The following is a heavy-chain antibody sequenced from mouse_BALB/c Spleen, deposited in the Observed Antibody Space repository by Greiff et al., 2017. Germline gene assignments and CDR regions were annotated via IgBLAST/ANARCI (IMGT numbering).Heavy chain of an antibody. J-gene: IGHJ4*01. CDR1: GYTFTSYW. CDR2: IYPGDGDT. D-gene: IGHD1-1*01. CDR3: ARGGTVGDY. Sequence: QVQLKQSGAELARPGASVKLSCKASGYTFTSYWMQWVKQRPGQGLEWIGAIYPGDGDTRYTQKFKGKATLTADKSSSTAYMQLSSLTSEDSAVYYCARGGTVGDYWGQGTSVTVSS. V-gene: IGHV1-87*01.